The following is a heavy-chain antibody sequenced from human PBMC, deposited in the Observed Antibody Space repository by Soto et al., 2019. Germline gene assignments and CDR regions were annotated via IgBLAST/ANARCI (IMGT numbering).Heavy chain of an antibody. D-gene: IGHD5-12*01. Sequence: SETLSLTCTVSGGSVSSGAYYWTWIRQRPGKGLEWIGYIYYSGSTYYSPSLKSRLSISLDTSKNQFSLRLSSVTAADTAMYYCARARLRAVYAFDISGQGTMVTVSS. V-gene: IGHV4-31*03. CDR1: GGSVSSGAYY. CDR3: ARARLRAVYAFDI. J-gene: IGHJ3*02. CDR2: IYYSGST.